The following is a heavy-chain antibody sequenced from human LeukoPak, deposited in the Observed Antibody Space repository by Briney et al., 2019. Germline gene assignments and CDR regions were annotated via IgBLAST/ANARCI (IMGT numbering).Heavy chain of an antibody. CDR3: AKDRGGYFDY. CDR2: ISGSGGST. V-gene: IGHV3-23*01. CDR1: GFTFSSYA. D-gene: IGHD3-10*01. J-gene: IGHJ4*02. Sequence: GGSLRLSCAASGFTFSSYAMSWVRQAPGKGLEWVSAISGSGGSTYYADSVKGRFTISRDNSKNTLYLQVNGLRAEDTAVYYCAKDRGGYFDYWGQGALVTVSS.